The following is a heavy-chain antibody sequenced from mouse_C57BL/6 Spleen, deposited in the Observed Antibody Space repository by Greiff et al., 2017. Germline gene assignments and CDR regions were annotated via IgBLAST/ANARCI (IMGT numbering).Heavy chain of an antibody. CDR2: LYPGDGDT. CDR1: GYAFSSSW. D-gene: IGHD4-1*01. J-gene: IGHJ4*01. V-gene: IGHV1-82*01. Sequence: QVQLQQSGPELVKPGASVKISCKASGYAFSSSWMNWVKQRPGKGLEWIGRLYPGDGDTNYNGKFKGKATLTADKSSSTAYMQLSSLTAEDSAVYFCASGDWDDAMDYWGQGTSVTVSS. CDR3: ASGDWDDAMDY.